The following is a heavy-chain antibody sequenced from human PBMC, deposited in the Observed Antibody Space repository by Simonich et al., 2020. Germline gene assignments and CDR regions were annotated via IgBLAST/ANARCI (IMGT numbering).Heavy chain of an antibody. D-gene: IGHD2-15*01. CDR3: ARGGLADRRIVYYYYMDV. V-gene: IGHV1-69*09. CDR1: GGTFSSYA. CDR2: IIPILGIA. J-gene: IGHJ6*03. Sequence: QVQLVQSGAEVKKPGSSVKVSCKASGGTFSSYANSWVRQAPEQGREWMERIIPILGIANHAHEVQGRDTNTRDKTTGTAYMELSRLRSEDTAVYYCARGGLADRRIVYYYYMDVWGKGTTVNVSS.